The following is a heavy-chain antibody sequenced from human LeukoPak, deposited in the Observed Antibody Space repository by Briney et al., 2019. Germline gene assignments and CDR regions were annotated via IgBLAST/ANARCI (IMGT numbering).Heavy chain of an antibody. CDR2: IYISGST. J-gene: IGHJ4*02. V-gene: IGHV4-4*07. Sequence: SETLSLTCTVSGASINSHYWSWIRQPAGKGLEWIGRIYISGSTNYNSSLQSRVTMSVDTSKNQFSLKLSSVTAADTAVYYCARALNPLPGTYYFDYWGQGTLVTVSS. CDR3: ARALNPLPGTYYFDY. D-gene: IGHD2-15*01. CDR1: GASINSHY.